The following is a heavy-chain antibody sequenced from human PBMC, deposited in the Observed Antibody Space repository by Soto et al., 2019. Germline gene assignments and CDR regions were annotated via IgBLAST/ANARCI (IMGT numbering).Heavy chain of an antibody. V-gene: IGHV3-7*01. CDR3: ARVFEYYFDY. J-gene: IGHJ4*02. D-gene: IGHD3-9*01. CDR2: IKQDGSEK. CDR1: GFTFSSYS. Sequence: GGSMRLSCAASGFTFSSYSTNWVRQAPGKGLEWVANIKQDGSEKYYVDSVKGRFTISRDNAKNSLYLQMNSLRAEDTAVYYCARVFEYYFDYWGQGTLVTVSS.